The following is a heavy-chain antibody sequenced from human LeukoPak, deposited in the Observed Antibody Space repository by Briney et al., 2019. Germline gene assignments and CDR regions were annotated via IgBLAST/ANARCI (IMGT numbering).Heavy chain of an antibody. CDR3: ASSFYDSSGYSWRWFDP. J-gene: IGHJ5*02. CDR2: IYPTGNT. Sequence: SETLSLTCTVSAGSISSYYWSWIRQPAGKGLEWIGHIYPTGNTNYNPSLKSRVTMSVDTSKNQFSLKLSSVTAADTAVYYCASSFYDSSGYSWRWFDPWGQGTLVTVSS. V-gene: IGHV4-4*07. D-gene: IGHD3-22*01. CDR1: AGSISSYY.